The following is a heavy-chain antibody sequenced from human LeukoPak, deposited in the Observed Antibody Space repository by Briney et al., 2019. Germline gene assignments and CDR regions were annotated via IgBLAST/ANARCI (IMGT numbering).Heavy chain of an antibody. Sequence: GGSLRLSCAASGFTFSSYGMSWVRQAPGKGLEWVSAISGSGGSTYYADSVKGRFTISRDNPKNTLYLQMNSLRAEDTAVYYCAKEHGGSSWYEDAFDIWGQGTMVTVSS. CDR2: ISGSGGST. CDR1: GFTFSSYG. D-gene: IGHD6-13*01. J-gene: IGHJ3*02. CDR3: AKEHGGSSWYEDAFDI. V-gene: IGHV3-23*01.